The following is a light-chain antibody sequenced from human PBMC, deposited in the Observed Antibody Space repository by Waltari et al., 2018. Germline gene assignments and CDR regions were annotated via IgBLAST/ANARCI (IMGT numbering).Light chain of an antibody. CDR2: AVS. CDR1: SGDIGVFHY. J-gene: IGLJ3*02. Sequence: QSALTQPASVSGSPGQPITISCTGTSGDIGVFHYVSWYQQHPGKVPKLLIYAVSKRPYGFSNRFSGSKSGNTASLTISVLQAEDEADYYCSSYTNSNTWVFGGGTKLTVL. CDR3: SSYTNSNTWV. V-gene: IGLV2-14*03.